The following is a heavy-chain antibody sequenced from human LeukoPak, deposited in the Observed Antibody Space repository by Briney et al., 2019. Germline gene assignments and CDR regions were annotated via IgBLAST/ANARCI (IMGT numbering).Heavy chain of an antibody. Sequence: GGSLRLSCAGSGFIFSDAWMSWVRQAPGKGLEWVSSISSSSSSINNADSVNGRFTISRDNTKKSLYLQMNSLRAEDTAVYYCARGYGSGRLNVLFDYWGQGTLVTVSS. CDR1: GFIFSDAW. J-gene: IGHJ4*02. CDR3: ARGYGSGRLNVLFDY. CDR2: ISSSSSSI. D-gene: IGHD3-10*01. V-gene: IGHV3-21*01.